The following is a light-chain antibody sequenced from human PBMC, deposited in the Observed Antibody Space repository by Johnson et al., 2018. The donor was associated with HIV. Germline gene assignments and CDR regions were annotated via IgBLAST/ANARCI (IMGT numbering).Light chain of an antibody. V-gene: IGLV1-51*01. CDR1: SSNIGNNY. Sequence: QSVLTQPPSVSAAPGQKVTISCSGSSSNIGNNYVSWYQQLPGTAPKLLIYDNNKRPSGIPDRFSGSKAGSSATLGIAGLQTGEEADYYCGTWDSSLSIFVFGTVTKVTAL. J-gene: IGLJ1*01. CDR2: DNN. CDR3: GTWDSSLSIFV.